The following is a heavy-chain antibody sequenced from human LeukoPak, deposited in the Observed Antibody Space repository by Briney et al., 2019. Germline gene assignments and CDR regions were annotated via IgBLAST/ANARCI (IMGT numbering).Heavy chain of an antibody. D-gene: IGHD2-15*01. V-gene: IGHV3-43*02. J-gene: IGHJ6*02. Sequence: GGSLRLSCAASGFTFDDYAMHWVRQAPGKGLEWVSLISGDGGSTYYADSVKGRFTISRDNSKNSLYLQMNSLRTEDTALYYCAKDIACSGGSCYSEDCYYGMDVWGQGTTVTVSS. CDR2: ISGDGGST. CDR3: AKDIACSGGSCYSEDCYYGMDV. CDR1: GFTFDDYA.